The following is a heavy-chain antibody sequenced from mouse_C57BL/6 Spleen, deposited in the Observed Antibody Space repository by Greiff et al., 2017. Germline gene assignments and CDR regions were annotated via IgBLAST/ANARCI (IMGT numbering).Heavy chain of an antibody. CDR3: ARVDSSGGFAY. CDR1: GYAFSSSW. J-gene: IGHJ3*01. V-gene: IGHV1-82*01. Sequence: QVQLKESGPELVKPGASVKISCKASGYAFSSSWMNWVKQRPGKGLEWIGRIYPGDGDTNYNGKFKGKATLTADKSSSTAYMQLSSLTSEDSAVYFCARVDSSGGFAYWGQGTLVTVSA. CDR2: IYPGDGDT. D-gene: IGHD3-2*02.